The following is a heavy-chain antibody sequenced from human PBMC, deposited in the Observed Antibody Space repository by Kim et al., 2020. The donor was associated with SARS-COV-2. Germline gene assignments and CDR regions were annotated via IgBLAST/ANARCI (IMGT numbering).Heavy chain of an antibody. CDR3: ATGGFWGSSWSPLPFDP. J-gene: IGHJ5*02. CDR2: ISSSSSYI. Sequence: GGSLRLSCAASGFTFSSYSMNWVRQAPGKGLEWVSSISSSSSYIYYADSVKGRFTISRDNAKNSLYLQMNSLRAEDTAVYYCATGGFWGSSWSPLPFDPWGQGTLVTVSS. CDR1: GFTFSSYS. V-gene: IGHV3-21*01. D-gene: IGHD6-13*01.